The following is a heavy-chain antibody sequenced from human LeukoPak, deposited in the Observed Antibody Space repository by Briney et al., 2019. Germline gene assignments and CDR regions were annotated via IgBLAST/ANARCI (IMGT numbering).Heavy chain of an antibody. Sequence: GESLKISCQGSGYSFPNYWNAWVRQLPGKGLEWMGSIHPGDSETRYNPSIQGQFNISIDRSLSSAYLQWSSLKAADTGMYYCARFSYRLSFDSWGQGALITVSS. CDR2: IHPGDSET. CDR3: ARFSYRLSFDS. D-gene: IGHD2/OR15-2a*01. J-gene: IGHJ4*02. V-gene: IGHV5-51*01. CDR1: GYSFPNYW.